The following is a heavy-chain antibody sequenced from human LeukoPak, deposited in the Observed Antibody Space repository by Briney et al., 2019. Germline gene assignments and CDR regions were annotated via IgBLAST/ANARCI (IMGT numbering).Heavy chain of an antibody. J-gene: IGHJ6*03. CDR1: GGPIYSYY. CDR2: LYPGVSP. D-gene: IGHD3-22*01. Sequence: KSSETLSLTCTVSGGPIYSYYWSWIRRTAGKGLEWIGRLYPGVSPNYNPSLKSRVTMSVDTSKKQFALKLSTVTAADTAVYYCARLRFYDSTGYSPGHYMDVWGKGTTVTVSS. CDR3: ARLRFYDSTGYSPGHYMDV. V-gene: IGHV4-4*07.